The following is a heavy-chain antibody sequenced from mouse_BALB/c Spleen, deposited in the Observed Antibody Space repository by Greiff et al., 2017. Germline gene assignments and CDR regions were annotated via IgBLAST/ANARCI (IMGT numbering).Heavy chain of an antibody. J-gene: IGHJ2*01. Sequence: VQLKQSGAELVKPGASVKLSCTASGFNIKDTYMHWVKQRPEQGLEWIGRIDPANGNTKYDPKFQGKATITADTSSNTAYLQLSSLTSEDTAVYYCDTVVGEDYFDYWGQGTTLTVSS. CDR2: IDPANGNT. V-gene: IGHV14-3*02. D-gene: IGHD1-1*01. CDR1: GFNIKDTY. CDR3: DTVVGEDYFDY.